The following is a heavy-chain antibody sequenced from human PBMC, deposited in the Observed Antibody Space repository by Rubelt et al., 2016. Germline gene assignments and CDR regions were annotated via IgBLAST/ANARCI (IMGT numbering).Heavy chain of an antibody. CDR3: ASSRFSDLFRAFDI. CDR2: INHSGST. D-gene: IGHD2-21*01. CDR1: GGSFSIYY. Sequence: QVQLQQWGAGLLKPSETLSLTCAVYGGSFSIYYWSWIRQPPGKGLEWIGEINHSGSTNYNPSLKSRVTISVDTSSYQFSLGVISVTAADTALYSWASSRFSDLFRAFDIWGQGTMVTVSS. V-gene: IGHV4-34*01. J-gene: IGHJ3*02.